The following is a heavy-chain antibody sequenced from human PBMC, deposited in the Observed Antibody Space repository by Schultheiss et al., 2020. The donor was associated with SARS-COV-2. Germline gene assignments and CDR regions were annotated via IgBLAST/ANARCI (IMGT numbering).Heavy chain of an antibody. Sequence: SETLSLTCAVYGGSFSGYYWSWIRQPPGKGLEWIGEINHSGSTNYNPSLKSRVTMSVDTSKNQFSLKLSSVTAADTAVYYCARDRQVVPAAIYWFDPWGQGTLVTVSS. D-gene: IGHD2-2*01. CDR1: GGSFSGYY. V-gene: IGHV4-34*01. J-gene: IGHJ5*02. CDR3: ARDRQVVPAAIYWFDP. CDR2: INHSGST.